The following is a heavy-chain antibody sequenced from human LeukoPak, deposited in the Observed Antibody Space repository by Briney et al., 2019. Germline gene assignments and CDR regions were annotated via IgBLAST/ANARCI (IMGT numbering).Heavy chain of an antibody. CDR1: GFTFRNYW. J-gene: IGHJ3*01. D-gene: IGHD1/OR15-1a*01. CDR2: IKEDESEK. Sequence: PGGSLRLSCAASGFTFRNYWMTWVRQAPGKGLEWVADIKEDESEKYYMDSVKGRFTISRDNAKNSLYLQMNSLRGEDTAMYYCARATTGGDFDLWGQGTMVTVSP. V-gene: IGHV3-7*01. CDR3: ARATTGGDFDL.